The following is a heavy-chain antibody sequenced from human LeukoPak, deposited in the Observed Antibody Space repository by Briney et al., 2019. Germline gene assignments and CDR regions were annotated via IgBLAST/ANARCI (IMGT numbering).Heavy chain of an antibody. Sequence: GGSLRLSCAASGFSFISYGMHWVRQAPGKGLEWVGVISDDGRNKNYADSVKGRFTISRDNSKDTLYLQMNSLRDEDTAVYYCAKRPSDYGDYVTYFDYWGQETLVTVSS. J-gene: IGHJ4*02. CDR1: GFSFISYG. D-gene: IGHD4-17*01. CDR3: AKRPSDYGDYVTYFDY. CDR2: ISDDGRNK. V-gene: IGHV3-30*18.